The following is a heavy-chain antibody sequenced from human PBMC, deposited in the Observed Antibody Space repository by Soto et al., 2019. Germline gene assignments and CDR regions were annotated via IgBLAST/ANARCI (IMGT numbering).Heavy chain of an antibody. CDR1: DLSFRTNY. CDR2: FESGGII. CDR3: ARAGVTPHFFDY. D-gene: IGHD2-21*02. V-gene: IGHV3-53*01. J-gene: IGHJ4*02. Sequence: GSLRLCGAAPDLSFRTNYMSGVRQAPGKGLDWVSVFESGGIIYYSDSVKGRFIISRDYAKNTVYLQMNSLRVEDTAVYYCARAGVTPHFFDYWGQGTLVPVSS.